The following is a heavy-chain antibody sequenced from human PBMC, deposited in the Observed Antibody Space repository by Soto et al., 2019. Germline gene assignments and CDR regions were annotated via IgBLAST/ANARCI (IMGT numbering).Heavy chain of an antibody. D-gene: IGHD1-7*01. CDR1: GGSFASNNS. J-gene: IGHJ4*02. V-gene: IGHV4-4*02. CDR2: IYRTGST. Sequence: ETLFITFSVSGGSFASNNSWTWVRQPPGQGLEWIGEIYRTGSTNYNPSLKSRVTISLDKSEKQISLKVTSLTAADTAVYYCASRDPGTSVDYWGQGTLVTVSS. CDR3: ASRDPGTSVDY.